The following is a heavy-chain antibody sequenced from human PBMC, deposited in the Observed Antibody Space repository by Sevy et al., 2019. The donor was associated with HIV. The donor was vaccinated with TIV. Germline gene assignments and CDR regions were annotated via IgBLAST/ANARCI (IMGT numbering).Heavy chain of an antibody. V-gene: IGHV3-30*18. CDR2: ISHDGSYQ. D-gene: IGHD3-16*01. CDR3: AKGQGYDYIWGNERSEYYFDY. CDR1: RFTFSTYD. Sequence: GGSLRLSCAASRFTFSTYDIHWVRQAPGKGLEWVAVISHDGSYQYYTDSVKGRFTISRDDSKNKAYLQINSLRADDSGVYYCAKGQGYDYIWGNERSEYYFDYWGQGTLVTASS. J-gene: IGHJ4*02.